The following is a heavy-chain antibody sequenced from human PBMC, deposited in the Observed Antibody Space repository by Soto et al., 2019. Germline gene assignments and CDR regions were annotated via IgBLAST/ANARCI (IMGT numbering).Heavy chain of an antibody. CDR3: ATGGAGSGPFTWELPDH. V-gene: IGHV1-45*02. CDR1: GNTFTYRY. J-gene: IGHJ4*02. D-gene: IGHD1-26*01. Sequence: QMQLVQSGAEVKKTGSTVTVSCQALGNTFTYRYLHWVRQAPGQALEWTGWITPFSGGVHYAQKFQESATITRVMFINTTYMRMSGLGSYDTAMYYFATGGAGSGPFTWELPDHWVQVALVTVSS. CDR2: ITPFSGGV.